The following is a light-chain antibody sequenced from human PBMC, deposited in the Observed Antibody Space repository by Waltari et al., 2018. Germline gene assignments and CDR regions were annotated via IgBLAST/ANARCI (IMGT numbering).Light chain of an antibody. CDR3: SSYTSSSTLV. J-gene: IGLJ2*01. CDR2: DVS. Sequence: QSALTQPASVSGSPGQSITISCTGTRRAVGGYNYVSWYQQHPGKAPKLMIYDVSNRPSGVSNRFSGSKSGNTASLTISGLQAEDEADYYCSSYTSSSTLVFGGGTKLTVL. V-gene: IGLV2-14*03. CDR1: RRAVGGYNY.